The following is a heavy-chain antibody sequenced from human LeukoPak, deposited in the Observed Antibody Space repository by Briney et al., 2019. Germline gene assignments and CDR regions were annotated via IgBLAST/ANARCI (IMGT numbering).Heavy chain of an antibody. V-gene: IGHV3-53*01. D-gene: IGHD3-16*01. CDR1: GFTVSSNY. Sequence: GGSLTLSCAASGFTVSSNYMSWVRQAPGKGLEWVSVLYSGGGTYYADSVQGRFTISRDNSKNTLYLQMNSLRAEDTAVYYCARVPGGAYYFDYWGQGTLVTVSS. CDR3: ARVPGGAYYFDY. CDR2: LYSGGGT. J-gene: IGHJ4*02.